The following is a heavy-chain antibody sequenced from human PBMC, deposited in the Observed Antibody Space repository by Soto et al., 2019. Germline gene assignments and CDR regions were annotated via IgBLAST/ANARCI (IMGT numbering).Heavy chain of an antibody. Sequence: SETLSLTCTVSGGSISGHYWSWIRQPAGKGLEWIGRSYTSGRTNYNPSLKSRLTMSVDTSKNQFSLKLNSVTAADTAVYYCARAFGGDEYFQHWGQGTLVTVSS. CDR1: GGSISGHY. V-gene: IGHV4-4*07. D-gene: IGHD4-17*01. CDR3: ARAFGGDEYFQH. J-gene: IGHJ1*01. CDR2: SYTSGRT.